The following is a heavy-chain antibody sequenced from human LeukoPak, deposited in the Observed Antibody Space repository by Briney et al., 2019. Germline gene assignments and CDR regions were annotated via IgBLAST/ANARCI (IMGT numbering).Heavy chain of an antibody. Sequence: SQTLSLTCAVSGGSISSGGYSWSWIRQPPGKGLEWIGYIYHSGSTYYNPSLKSRVTISVDRSKNQFSLKLSSVTAADTAVYYCASGYSYGYDYWGQGTLVTVSS. CDR3: ASGYSYGYDY. V-gene: IGHV4-30-2*01. CDR1: GGSISSGGYS. CDR2: IYHSGST. D-gene: IGHD5-18*01. J-gene: IGHJ4*02.